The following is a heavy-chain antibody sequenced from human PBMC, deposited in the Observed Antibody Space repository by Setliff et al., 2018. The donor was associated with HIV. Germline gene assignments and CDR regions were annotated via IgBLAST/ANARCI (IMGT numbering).Heavy chain of an antibody. CDR2: IYPGDSDT. Sequence: PGESLKISCQGSGYSFSDYWIAWVRQMPGKGLEWMGIIYPGDSDTRYSPAFQGQVTISADKSISTAYLQWSSLKASDTAMYYCARPRGGGEHYMDVWGKGTTVTVSS. CDR1: GYSFSDYW. J-gene: IGHJ6*03. V-gene: IGHV5-51*01. CDR3: ARPRGGGEHYMDV. D-gene: IGHD3-16*01.